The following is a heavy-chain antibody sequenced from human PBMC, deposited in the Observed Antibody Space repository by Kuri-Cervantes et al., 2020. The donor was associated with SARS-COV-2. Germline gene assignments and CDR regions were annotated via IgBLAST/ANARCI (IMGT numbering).Heavy chain of an antibody. Sequence: ESLKISCTVSGGSISSGGYYWGWIRQPPGKGLEFIGTIYYDGRTYYNTSHKSRVTISVDTSKNQFSLKLSSVTAADTAVYYCARHDYWGQGTLVTVSS. V-gene: IGHV4-39*01. CDR3: ARHDY. CDR1: GGSISSGGYY. J-gene: IGHJ4*02. CDR2: IYYDGRT.